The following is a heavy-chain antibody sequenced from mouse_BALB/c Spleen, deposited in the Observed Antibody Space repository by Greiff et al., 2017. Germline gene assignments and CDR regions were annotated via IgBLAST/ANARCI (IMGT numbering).Heavy chain of an antibody. V-gene: IGHV2-2*02. J-gene: IGHJ2*01. Sequence: VQLVESGPGLVQPSQSLSITCTVSGFSLTSYGVHWVRQSPGKGLEWLGVIWSGGSTDYNAAFISRLSISKDNSKSQVFFKMNSLQANDTAIYYCARGGYDYDDYFDYWGQGTTLTVSS. CDR3: ARGGYDYDDYFDY. CDR2: IWSGGST. CDR1: GFSLTSYG. D-gene: IGHD2-4*01.